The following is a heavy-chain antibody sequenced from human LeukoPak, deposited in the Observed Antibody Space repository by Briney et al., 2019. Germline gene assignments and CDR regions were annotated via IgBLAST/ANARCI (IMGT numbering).Heavy chain of an antibody. Sequence: PGGSLRLSCAASGFSFSSYSMNWVRQAPGKGLEWVSSISDSSDYIYYADSVRGRFTISRDNAENSLYLQMSSLRAEDTAVYYCASEYCNGGGCYWSFDYWGQGTLVTVAS. V-gene: IGHV3-21*01. D-gene: IGHD2-15*01. CDR2: ISDSSDYI. CDR3: ASEYCNGGGCYWSFDY. CDR1: GFSFSSYS. J-gene: IGHJ4*02.